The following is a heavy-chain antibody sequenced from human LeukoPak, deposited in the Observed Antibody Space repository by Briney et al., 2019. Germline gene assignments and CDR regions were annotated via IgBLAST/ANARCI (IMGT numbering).Heavy chain of an antibody. CDR3: ARNPYAGGALGVDY. D-gene: IGHD2-8*01. V-gene: IGHV3-48*01. CDR2: ISSSSSTI. Sequence: PGGSLRLSCAASGFTFSSYSMNWVRQAPGKGLEWVSYISSSSSTIYYADSVKGRFTISRDNAKNSLYLQMNSLRAEDTAVYYCARNPYAGGALGVDYWGQGTLVTVSS. CDR1: GFTFSSYS. J-gene: IGHJ4*02.